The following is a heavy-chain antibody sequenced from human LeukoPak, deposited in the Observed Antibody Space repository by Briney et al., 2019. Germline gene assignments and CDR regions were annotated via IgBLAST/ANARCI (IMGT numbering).Heavy chain of an antibody. D-gene: IGHD1-20*01. J-gene: IGHJ4*02. Sequence: PSETLSLTCGVSGYSISRGYYWAWIRQPPGKELEWIGTIYHIGSTYYNPSLESRVTISVDTSKNEFSLNLNSVTAADTAVYYCARAGWIITSGIDYWGQGALVTVSS. CDR3: ARAGWIITSGIDY. CDR1: GYSISRGYY. CDR2: IYHIGST. V-gene: IGHV4-38-2*01.